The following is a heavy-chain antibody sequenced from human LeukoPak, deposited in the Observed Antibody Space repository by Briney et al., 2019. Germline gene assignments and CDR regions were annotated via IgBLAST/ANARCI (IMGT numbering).Heavy chain of an antibody. V-gene: IGHV3-23*01. Sequence: GGSLRLSCAASGFTFSSYAMSWVRQAPGKGLELVSAISGSGGSTYYADSVKGRFTISRDNSKNTLYLQMNSLRAEDTAVYYCAKDEGSKYYYDSSGYLGLYFDYWGQGTLVTVSS. J-gene: IGHJ4*02. CDR2: ISGSGGST. CDR3: AKDEGSKYYYDSSGYLGLYFDY. CDR1: GFTFSSYA. D-gene: IGHD3-22*01.